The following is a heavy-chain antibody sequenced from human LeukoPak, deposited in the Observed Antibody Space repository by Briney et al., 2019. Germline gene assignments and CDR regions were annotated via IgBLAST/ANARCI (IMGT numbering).Heavy chain of an antibody. CDR3: ASIMAPLDY. CDR2: IKSKTDGGTT. D-gene: IGHD6-6*01. J-gene: IGHJ4*02. CDR1: GFTFSNAW. V-gene: IGHV3-15*01. Sequence: GGSLRLSCAASGFTFSNAWMSWVRQAPGKGLEWVGRIKSKTDGGTTDYAAPVKGRFTISRDDSKNTLYLQMNSLRAEDTAMYYCASIMAPLDYWGQGTLVTVSS.